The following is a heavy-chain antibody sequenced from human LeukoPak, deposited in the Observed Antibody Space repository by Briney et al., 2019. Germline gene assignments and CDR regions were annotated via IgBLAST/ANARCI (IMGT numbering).Heavy chain of an antibody. CDR2: IRSTSET. CDR1: TFTFNKAW. D-gene: IGHD5-12*01. J-gene: IGHJ5*02. CDR3: ARDAGNSGYGCDL. Sequence: GGSLRLSCTVSTFTFNKAWMNWVRQAPGKGLEWVSHIRSTSETFYADSVKGRFTISRDHARNSLYLQMNNLRGEDTAIYYCARDAGNSGYGCDLWGQGTLVTVSS. V-gene: IGHV3-69-1*01.